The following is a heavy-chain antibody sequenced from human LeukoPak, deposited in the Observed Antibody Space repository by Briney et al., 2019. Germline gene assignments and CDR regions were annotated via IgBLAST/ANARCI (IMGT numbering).Heavy chain of an antibody. J-gene: IGHJ5*02. V-gene: IGHV4-34*01. D-gene: IGHD2-15*01. CDR3: ARDRGGTPFDP. CDR2: INHSGST. Sequence: SETLSLTCAVYGGSFSGYYWSWIRQPPGKGLEWIGEINHSGSTNYNPSLKSRVTMSVDTSKNQFSLKLSSVTAADTAVYYCARDRGGTPFDPWGQGTLVTVSS. CDR1: GGSFSGYY.